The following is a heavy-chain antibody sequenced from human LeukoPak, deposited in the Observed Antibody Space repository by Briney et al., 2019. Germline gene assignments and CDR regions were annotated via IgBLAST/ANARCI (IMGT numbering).Heavy chain of an antibody. CDR2: IIPIFGTA. D-gene: IGHD5-18*01. CDR3: AKEGDTALVTGYFDL. J-gene: IGHJ2*01. V-gene: IGHV1-69*01. CDR1: GGTLGSYV. Sequence: SVKVSCKASGGTLGSYVISWVRQAPGQGLEWMGGIIPIFGTAHYAQKFQGRLTITADESTSTVYMEMSSLRSEDTAMYYCAKEGDTALVTGYFDLWGRGTLVTVSA.